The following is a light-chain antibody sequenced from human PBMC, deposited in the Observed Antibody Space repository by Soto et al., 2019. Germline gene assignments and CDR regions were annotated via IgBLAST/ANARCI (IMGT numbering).Light chain of an antibody. CDR3: QSYDSGQVV. CDR2: GHT. J-gene: IGLJ2*01. Sequence: QSVLTQPPSVSGAPGQRVTISCTESRSNIGAGYDVHWYQQLPGTAPKLLIYGHTNRPSGVPDRFSGSKSGTSASLAITGLQAEDEADYYCQSYDSGQVVFGGGTKLTVL. V-gene: IGLV1-40*01. CDR1: RSNIGAGYD.